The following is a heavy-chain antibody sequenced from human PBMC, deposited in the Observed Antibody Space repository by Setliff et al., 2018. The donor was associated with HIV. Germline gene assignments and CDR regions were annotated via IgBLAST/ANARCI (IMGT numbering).Heavy chain of an antibody. CDR3: ASTLPQYTNLFDY. J-gene: IGHJ4*03. CDR2: VDYSGST. V-gene: IGHV4-39*07. CDR1: GGSISSGAYY. Sequence: PSETLSLTCTVSGGSISSGAYYWEWIRQPPGKGLERIGGVDYSGSTYYNASLKSRVTMSVDTSKNQFSLKLNSVTAADTAVYYCASTLPQYTNLFDYWGQGTMVTVSS. D-gene: IGHD5-18*01.